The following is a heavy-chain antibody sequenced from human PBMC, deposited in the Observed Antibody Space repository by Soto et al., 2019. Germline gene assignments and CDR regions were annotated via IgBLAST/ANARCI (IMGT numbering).Heavy chain of an antibody. J-gene: IGHJ6*02. CDR3: ARAGYCSSTSCFPVYYYYGMDV. Sequence: ASVKVSCKASGYTFTGYYMHWVRQAPGQGLEWMGWINPNSGGTNYAQKFQGWVTMTRDTSISTAYMELSRLRSDDTAVYYCARAGYCSSTSCFPVYYYYGMDVWGQGTTVTVSS. CDR2: INPNSGGT. V-gene: IGHV1-2*04. CDR1: GYTFTGYY. D-gene: IGHD2-2*01.